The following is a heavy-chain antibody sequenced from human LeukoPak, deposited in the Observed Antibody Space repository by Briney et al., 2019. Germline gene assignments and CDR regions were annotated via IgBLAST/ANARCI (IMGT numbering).Heavy chain of an antibody. D-gene: IGHD3-10*01. Sequence: SETLSLTCPVSGGSIISSSYYWGWIRQPPGKGLEWIGNIYYGGSTNYNPSLKSRATMSVDTSMNQFSPKLSSVTAADTAVYYCAKTIRVRGDAYNWFDPWGQGTLVTVSS. V-gene: IGHV4-39*01. J-gene: IGHJ5*02. CDR3: AKTIRVRGDAYNWFDP. CDR2: IYYGGST. CDR1: GGSIISSSYY.